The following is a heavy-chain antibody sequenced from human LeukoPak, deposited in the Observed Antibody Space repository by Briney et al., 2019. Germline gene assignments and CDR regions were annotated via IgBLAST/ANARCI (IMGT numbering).Heavy chain of an antibody. CDR3: AKDHSSSFYNWFDP. D-gene: IGHD6-13*01. J-gene: IGHJ5*02. Sequence: GRSLRLSCAAPGFTFDDYAMHWVRQAPGKGLEWVSGISWNSGSIGYADSVKGRFTISRDNAKNSLYLQMNSLRAEDTALYYCAKDHSSSFYNWFDPWGQGTLVTVSS. CDR1: GFTFDDYA. CDR2: ISWNSGSI. V-gene: IGHV3-9*01.